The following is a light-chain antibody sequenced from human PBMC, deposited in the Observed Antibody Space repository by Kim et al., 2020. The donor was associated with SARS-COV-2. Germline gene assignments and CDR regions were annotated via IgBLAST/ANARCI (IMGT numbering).Light chain of an antibody. CDR1: SGSIVSNY. CDR2: EDD. J-gene: IGLJ2*01. CDR3: QSYYVSNQV. Sequence: NFMLTQPHSVSESPGKTVTISCTRSSGSIVSNYVQWYQQRPGSAPTTVIYEDDQRPSGVPDRFSGSIDRSSNSASLTISGLKTEDEPDYYCQSYYVSNQVFGGGTQLTVL. V-gene: IGLV6-57*04.